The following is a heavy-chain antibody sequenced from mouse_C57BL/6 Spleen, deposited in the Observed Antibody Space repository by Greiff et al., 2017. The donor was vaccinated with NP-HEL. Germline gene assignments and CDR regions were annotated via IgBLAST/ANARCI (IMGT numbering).Heavy chain of an antibody. CDR2: IDPENGDT. CDR1: GFNIKDDY. D-gene: IGHD2-2*01. V-gene: IGHV14-4*01. Sequence: EVQLQQSGAELVRPGASVKLSCTASGFNIKDDYMHWVKQRPEQGLEWIGWIDPENGDTEYASKFQGKATITADTSSNTAYLQLSSLTSEDTAVYYCTPLSTMVTSYYFDYWGQGTTLTVSS. CDR3: TPLSTMVTSYYFDY. J-gene: IGHJ2*01.